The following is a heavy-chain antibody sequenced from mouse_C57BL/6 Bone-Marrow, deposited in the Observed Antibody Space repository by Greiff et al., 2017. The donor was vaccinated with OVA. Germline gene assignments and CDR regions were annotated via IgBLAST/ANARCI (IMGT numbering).Heavy chain of an antibody. CDR2: IDQSDSET. J-gene: IGHJ1*03. D-gene: IGHD2-2*01. CDR1: GYTFTSYW. CDR3: ARGGYYWYFDV. Sequence: QVQLQQPGAELVRPGSSVKLSCKASGYTFTSYWMHWVKQRPIQGLEWIGNIDQSDSETHYNQKFKDKATLTVDKSSSTAYMQLSSLTSEDSAVYYCARGGYYWYFDVWGTGTTVTVSS. V-gene: IGHV1-52*01.